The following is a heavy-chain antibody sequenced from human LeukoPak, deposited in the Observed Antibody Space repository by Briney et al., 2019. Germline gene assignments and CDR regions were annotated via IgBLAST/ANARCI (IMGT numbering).Heavy chain of an antibody. Sequence: SGHTLVNPTETLTLTCIVSGFSLSTARMGVSWIRQPPWKALEWLTHLFSDDEKFFSLSLKSRLNVSKDTSKSQVTLVVTNMDPVDTATYYFVRMTGTLLDSWGQGTLVTVPS. CDR3: VRMTGTLLDS. D-gene: IGHD1-14*01. CDR1: GFSLSTARMG. V-gene: IGHV2-26*01. CDR2: LFSDDEK. J-gene: IGHJ4*02.